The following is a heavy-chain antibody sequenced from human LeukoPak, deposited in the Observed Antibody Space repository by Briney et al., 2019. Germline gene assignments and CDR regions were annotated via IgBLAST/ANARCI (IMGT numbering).Heavy chain of an antibody. D-gene: IGHD5-24*01. CDR3: TRQASYGYTEFDY. J-gene: IGHJ4*02. CDR2: IYPGDSDT. Sequence: GESLKISCKVSGYNFISYWIAWVRQMPGKGLEWMGIIYPGDSDTRYSPSLQGQVTISGDKSISTAYLQWSNLKASDSAIYYCTRQASYGYTEFDYWGQGTLVTVSS. V-gene: IGHV5-51*01. CDR1: GYNFISYW.